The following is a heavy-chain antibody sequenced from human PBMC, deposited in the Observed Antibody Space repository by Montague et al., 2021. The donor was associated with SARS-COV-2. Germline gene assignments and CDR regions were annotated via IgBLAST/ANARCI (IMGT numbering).Heavy chain of an antibody. V-gene: IGHV4-59*01. J-gene: IGHJ4*02. CDR1: GASITDFY. CDR3: ARITEVVPFDF. Sequence: SETLSLTCTVSGASITDFYWSWIRQPPGKGPEWIGYIHYSGITNYNPSLRSRVTMSIDMPKSRFSLNLRSVTAADTAIHFCARITEVVPFDFWGQGTLVSVSA. D-gene: IGHD3-22*01. CDR2: IHYSGIT.